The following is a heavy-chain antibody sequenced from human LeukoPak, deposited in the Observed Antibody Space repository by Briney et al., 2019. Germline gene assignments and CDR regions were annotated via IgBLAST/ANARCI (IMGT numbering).Heavy chain of an antibody. CDR1: GFTVSSNY. Sequence: GGSLRLSCAASGFTVSSNYMSWVRQAPGKGLEWVSLIYSGGSAYYADSVKGRFTISRDNSKNTLYLQMNSLRAEDTAVYYCASYSSLDYWGQGTLVTVSS. J-gene: IGHJ4*02. D-gene: IGHD6-13*01. CDR3: ASYSSLDY. CDR2: IYSGGSA. V-gene: IGHV3-53*01.